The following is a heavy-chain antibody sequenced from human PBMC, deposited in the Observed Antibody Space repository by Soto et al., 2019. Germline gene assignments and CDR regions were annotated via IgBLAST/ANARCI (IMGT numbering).Heavy chain of an antibody. CDR1: GFVFGNYA. J-gene: IGHJ4*02. CDR2: ISYDGSNA. Sequence: QVQLVESGGGMVLPGRSLRLYCAASGFVFGNYAMHWVRQAPGKGLEWLSVISYDGSNAFHADSVKGRFSISRDNSKNTLYLQLNSLRADDTAVYFCARAPSGSRGRFIDFWGQGTLLSVSS. V-gene: IGHV3-30-3*01. D-gene: IGHD6-25*01. CDR3: ARAPSGSRGRFIDF.